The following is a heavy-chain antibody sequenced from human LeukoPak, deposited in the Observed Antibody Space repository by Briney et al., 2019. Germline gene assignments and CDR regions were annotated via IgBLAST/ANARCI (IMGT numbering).Heavy chain of an antibody. CDR2: IYDSGSA. CDR3: ARVLQNYYHLDV. V-gene: IGHV4-59*02. CDR1: GFTVSSNY. D-gene: IGHD3-3*01. J-gene: IGHJ6*03. Sequence: GSLRLSCAASGFTVSSNYMSWVRQAPGKGLEWIGFIYDSGSANYKSSLESRVTMALDTSKNQFSLKLNSVTAADTAVYYCARVLQNYYHLDVWGKGTTVTVSS.